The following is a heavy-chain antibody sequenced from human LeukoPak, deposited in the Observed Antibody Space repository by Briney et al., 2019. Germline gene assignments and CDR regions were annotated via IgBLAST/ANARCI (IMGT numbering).Heavy chain of an antibody. D-gene: IGHD3-9*01. J-gene: IGHJ5*02. CDR1: GGSFSGYY. CDR2: INHSGST. CDR3: ARGAIREFDP. Sequence: PSETLSLTCAVYGGSFSGYYWSWIRQPPGKGLEWIGEINHSGSTNYNPSLKSRVTISVDTSKNQFSLKLSSVTAADTAVYYCARGAIREFDPWGQGTLVTVSS. V-gene: IGHV4-34*01.